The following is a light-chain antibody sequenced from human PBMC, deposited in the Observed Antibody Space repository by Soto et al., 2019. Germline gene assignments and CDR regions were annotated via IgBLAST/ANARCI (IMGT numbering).Light chain of an antibody. CDR2: GAS. V-gene: IGKV3-20*01. CDR1: QSVSSSY. CDR3: QQYGSSPGT. J-gene: IGKJ4*01. Sequence: EIVLTQSPFTLSLSPGERATLSCRASQSVSSSYLAWYQQKPGQAPRLLIYGASSRATGIPDRFSGSGSGTDFTLTISRLEPEDFAVYYCQQYGSSPGTFGGGTKVDNK.